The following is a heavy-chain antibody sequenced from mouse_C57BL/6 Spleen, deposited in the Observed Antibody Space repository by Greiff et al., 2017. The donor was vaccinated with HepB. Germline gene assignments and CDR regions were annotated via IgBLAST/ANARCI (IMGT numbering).Heavy chain of an antibody. Sequence: VQRVESGAELVKPGASVKISCKASGYAFSSYWMNWVKQRPGKGLEWIGQIYPGDGDTKYNGKFKGKATLTADKSSSTAYMQLSSLTSEDSAVYFCARDYDGYWYFDVWGTGTTVTVSS. CDR2: IYPGDGDT. V-gene: IGHV1-80*01. CDR3: ARDYDGYWYFDV. J-gene: IGHJ1*03. D-gene: IGHD2-3*01. CDR1: GYAFSSYW.